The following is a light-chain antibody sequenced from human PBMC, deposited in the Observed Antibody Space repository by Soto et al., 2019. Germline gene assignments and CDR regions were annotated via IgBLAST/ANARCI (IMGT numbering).Light chain of an antibody. J-gene: IGKJ4*01. V-gene: IGKV3-20*01. CDR3: QQYGSSLGVT. CDR2: GAS. CDR1: QSVRSSY. Sequence: EIVLREAPRTLSSYPRERAPLSCRRIQSVRSSYLAWHQQKPGQAPRLLIYGASSRATGIPDRFSGSGSGTDFTLTISRLEPEDFAVYYCQQYGSSLGVTFGGGTKVDIK.